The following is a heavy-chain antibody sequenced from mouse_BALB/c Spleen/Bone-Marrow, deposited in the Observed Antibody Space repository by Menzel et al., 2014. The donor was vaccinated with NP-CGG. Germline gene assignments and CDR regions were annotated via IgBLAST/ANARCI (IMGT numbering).Heavy chain of an antibody. D-gene: IGHD2-3*01. CDR3: AIEGYYDY. V-gene: IGHV5-17*02. CDR2: ISSGRSTI. Sequence: EVKLIESGGGLEQPGGSRKLSCAASGFTFSSFGMHWVRQAPEKGREWVAYISSGRSTIYYADTVKGRLTISRDNPKNTPFLQMTSLMSEDAAVYYCAIEGYYDYWGQGTTLTVSS. J-gene: IGHJ2*01. CDR1: GFTFSSFG.